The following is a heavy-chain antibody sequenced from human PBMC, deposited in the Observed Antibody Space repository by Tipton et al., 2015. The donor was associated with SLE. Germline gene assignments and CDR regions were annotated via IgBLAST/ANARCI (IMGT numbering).Heavy chain of an antibody. CDR1: GGSISSYY. V-gene: IGHV4-59*01. CDR2: IYYSGST. Sequence: TLSLTCTVSGGSISSYYWSWIRQPPGKGLEWIGYIYYSGSTNYNPSLKSRVTISVDTSKNQLSLKLSSVTAADTAVYYCARVVKPPVTTFDSWGQGTLVTVSS. CDR3: ARVVKPPVTTFDS. J-gene: IGHJ4*02. D-gene: IGHD4-17*01.